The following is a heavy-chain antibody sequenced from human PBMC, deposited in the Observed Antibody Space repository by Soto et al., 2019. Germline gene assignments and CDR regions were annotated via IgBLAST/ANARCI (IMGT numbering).Heavy chain of an antibody. D-gene: IGHD4-4*01. J-gene: IGHJ4*02. V-gene: IGHV1-2*02. Sequence: QVQLVQSGAEVKKPGASMKVSCKASGYTFSDYYLHWVRQAPGQGLEWIGWINPDRGATKYAQKFQGRVAMTRDKSLSTVYMDLSSLTSDDTAIYFCARVSSEYSYGYFDHRGQGMLVTVSS. CDR2: INPDRGAT. CDR3: ARVSSEYSYGYFDH. CDR1: GYTFSDYY.